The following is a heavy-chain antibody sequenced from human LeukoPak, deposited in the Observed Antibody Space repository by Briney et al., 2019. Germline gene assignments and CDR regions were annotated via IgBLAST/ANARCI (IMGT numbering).Heavy chain of an antibody. V-gene: IGHV1-2*06. Sequence: GASVKVSCKASGGTFSSYAISWVRQAPGQGLEWMGRINPNSGGTNYAQKFQGRVTMTRDTSISTAYMELSRLRSDDTAVYYCARGGSSPGHYYYYMDVWGKGTTVTVSS. CDR2: INPNSGGT. D-gene: IGHD6-6*01. CDR1: GGTFSSYA. CDR3: ARGGSSPGHYYYYMDV. J-gene: IGHJ6*03.